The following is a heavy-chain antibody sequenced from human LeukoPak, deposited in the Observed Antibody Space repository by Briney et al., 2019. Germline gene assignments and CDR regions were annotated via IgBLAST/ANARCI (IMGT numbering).Heavy chain of an antibody. J-gene: IGHJ3*02. Sequence: SETLSLTCTVSGGSISSYYWSWIRQPPGKGLEWIGYIYYSGSTNYNPSLKSRVTISVDTSKNQFSLKLSSVTAADTAVYYCARALKAGWFGELSAFDIWGQGTMVTVSS. CDR1: GGSISSYY. CDR2: IYYSGST. D-gene: IGHD3-10*01. CDR3: ARALKAGWFGELSAFDI. V-gene: IGHV4-59*01.